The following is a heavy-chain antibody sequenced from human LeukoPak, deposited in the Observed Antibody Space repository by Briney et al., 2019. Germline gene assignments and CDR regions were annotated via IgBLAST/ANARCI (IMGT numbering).Heavy chain of an antibody. CDR2: ISESSSFI. D-gene: IGHD2-8*01. Sequence: GGSLRLSCAASGFTFRNYNMNWVRLAPGKGLEWGSSISESSSFIQYADSLKGRFAISRDNAKNSLYLQMNSLRAEDTAVYYCARQRGYCSSGVCRGWFDPWGQGTLVTVSS. CDR1: GFTFRNYN. V-gene: IGHV3-21*01. J-gene: IGHJ5*02. CDR3: ARQRGYCSSGVCRGWFDP.